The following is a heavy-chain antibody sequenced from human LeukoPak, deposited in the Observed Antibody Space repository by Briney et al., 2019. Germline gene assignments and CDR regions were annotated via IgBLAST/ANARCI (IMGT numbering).Heavy chain of an antibody. J-gene: IGHJ4*02. CDR2: ISGSGGST. Sequence: GRSLRLSCAASGFTFSSYGMPWVRQAPGKGLEWVSAISGSGGSTHYADSVKGRFTISRDNSKNSLYLQMNSLRAEDTAVYYCANPIVATGIDYWGQGTLVTVSS. CDR3: ANPIVATGIDY. CDR1: GFTFSSYG. V-gene: IGHV3-23*01. D-gene: IGHD5-12*01.